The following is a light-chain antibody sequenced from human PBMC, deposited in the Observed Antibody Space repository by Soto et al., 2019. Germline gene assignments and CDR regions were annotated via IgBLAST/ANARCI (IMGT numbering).Light chain of an antibody. Sequence: EIVLTQSPGTLSLSPGDSATLSCRASQPVNSGYLAWYQQKPGQAPRLLIYVTSSRATGIPDRFTGSGSGTDFTLTINRLEPEDFAVYYCQQYGSSPRTFGQGTKVEIK. CDR3: QQYGSSPRT. CDR2: VTS. J-gene: IGKJ1*01. V-gene: IGKV3-20*01. CDR1: QPVNSGY.